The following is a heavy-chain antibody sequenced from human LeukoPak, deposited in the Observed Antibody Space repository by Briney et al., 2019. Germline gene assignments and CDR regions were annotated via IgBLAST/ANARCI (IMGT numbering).Heavy chain of an antibody. CDR2: ITYPGGYT. Sequence: GGSLRLSCAASGFTFGSYPMSWVRQAPGKGLEWVSSITYPGGYTNYADSVKGRFTISTDISKDTLYLQMNSLGAEDTAVYYCAKTPFDYWGQGTLVTVSS. CDR1: GFTFGSYP. J-gene: IGHJ4*02. CDR3: AKTPFDY. V-gene: IGHV3-23*01.